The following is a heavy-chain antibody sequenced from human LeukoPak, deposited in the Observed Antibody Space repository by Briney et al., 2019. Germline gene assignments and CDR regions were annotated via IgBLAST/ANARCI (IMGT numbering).Heavy chain of an antibody. CDR2: IYHSGST. Sequence: PSGTLSLTCAVSGGSISSSNWWSWVRQPPGKGLGWIGEIYHSGSTNYNPSLKSRVTISVDKTKNQFSLKLSSVTAADTAVYYCAREEDDILTGYYLDYWGQGTLVTVSS. V-gene: IGHV4-4*02. D-gene: IGHD3-9*01. J-gene: IGHJ4*02. CDR1: GGSISSSNW. CDR3: AREEDDILTGYYLDY.